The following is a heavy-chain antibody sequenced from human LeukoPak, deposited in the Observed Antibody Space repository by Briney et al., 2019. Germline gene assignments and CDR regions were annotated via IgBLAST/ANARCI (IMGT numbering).Heavy chain of an antibody. J-gene: IGHJ4*02. CDR2: IHPSGGST. CDR3: AKSPAARANDY. CDR1: GFTFTSYA. D-gene: IGHD6-13*01. Sequence: GASLRLSCAASGFTFTSYAMSWVRPAPGKGMEWDSAIHPSGGSTYYAHSVKGRFPDSRDNSKHTLYLQMHSLRAEDTAVYYCAKSPAARANDYWGQGTLVSVSS. V-gene: IGHV3-23*01.